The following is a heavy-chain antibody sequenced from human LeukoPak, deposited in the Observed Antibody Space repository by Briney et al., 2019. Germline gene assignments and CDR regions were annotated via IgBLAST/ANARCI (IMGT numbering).Heavy chain of an antibody. CDR1: GGSISSSNW. CDR3: ARNGGNSDFDY. D-gene: IGHD4-23*01. CDR2: IYHSGST. Sequence: PETLSLTCAVSGGSISSSNWWSWVRQPPGKGLEWIGEIYHSGSTNYNPSLKSRVTISVDKSKNQFSLKLSSVTAADTAVYYCARNGGNSDFDYWGQGILVTVSS. V-gene: IGHV4-4*03. J-gene: IGHJ4*02.